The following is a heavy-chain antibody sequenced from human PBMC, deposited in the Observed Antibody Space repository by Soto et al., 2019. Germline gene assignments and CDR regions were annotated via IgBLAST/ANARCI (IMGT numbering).Heavy chain of an antibody. V-gene: IGHV3-23*01. CDR2: ISARGGSS. J-gene: IGHJ4*02. CDR1: GFSFSSYA. Sequence: DVQLLESGGGLVQPGGSLRLSCVASGFSFSSYAIVWVRQAPGKGLEWVAVISARGGSSYFADSVKGRFTLSRDNSKNVLSLEMNSLRAEDTAIYFCSKGSIEYSASVDNWGQGTLVVVSS. CDR3: SKGSIEYSASVDN. D-gene: IGHD5-12*01.